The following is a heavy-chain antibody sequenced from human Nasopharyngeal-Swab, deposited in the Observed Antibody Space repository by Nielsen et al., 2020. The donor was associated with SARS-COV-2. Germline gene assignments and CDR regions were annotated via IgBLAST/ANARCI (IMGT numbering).Heavy chain of an antibody. Sequence: GGSLRLSCAASGLTFSFYWMTWVRQAPGKGLEWVSSISSSSSYIYYADSVKGRFTISRDNAKNSLYLQMNSLRGEDTAVYYCARGGYCSSTSCDTYYYYGMDVWGQGTTVTVSS. CDR3: ARGGYCSSTSCDTYYYYGMDV. J-gene: IGHJ6*02. CDR2: ISSSSSYI. V-gene: IGHV3-21*01. CDR1: GLTFSFYW. D-gene: IGHD2-2*02.